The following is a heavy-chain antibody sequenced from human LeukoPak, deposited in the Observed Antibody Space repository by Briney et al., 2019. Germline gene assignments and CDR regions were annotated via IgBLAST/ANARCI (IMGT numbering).Heavy chain of an antibody. V-gene: IGHV3-23*05. D-gene: IGHD3-22*01. Sequence: GGSLGLSCAVSGITLSNYGMSWVRQAPGKGLEWVAGINRGSRTNYADSVKGRFTISTDHPKNTLYLQMNSLRAEDTAVYFCAKRGVVIRVILVGFHKEAYYFDSWGQGALVTVSS. J-gene: IGHJ4*02. CDR2: INRGSRT. CDR3: AKRGVVIRVILVGFHKEAYYFDS. CDR1: GITLSNYG.